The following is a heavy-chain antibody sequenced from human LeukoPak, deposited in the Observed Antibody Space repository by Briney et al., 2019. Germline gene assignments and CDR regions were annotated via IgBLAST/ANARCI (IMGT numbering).Heavy chain of an antibody. V-gene: IGHV4-39*07. D-gene: IGHD2-2*01. J-gene: IGHJ4*02. Sequence: SETLSLTCTVSGGSISGSSYYWGWIRQPPGKGLEWIGSIYHSGTTYYNPSLKSRVTMSVDTSKNQFSLKLSSVTAADTAVYYCARELYCSSTSCTRNSWFDYWGREPWSPSPQ. CDR2: IYHSGTT. CDR3: ARELYCSSTSCTRNSWFDY. CDR1: GGSISGSSYY.